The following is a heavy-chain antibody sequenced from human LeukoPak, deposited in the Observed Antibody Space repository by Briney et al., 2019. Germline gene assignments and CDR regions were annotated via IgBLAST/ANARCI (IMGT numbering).Heavy chain of an antibody. D-gene: IGHD6-19*01. CDR1: GYTFTSYY. J-gene: IGHJ6*02. Sequence: ASVKVSCKASGYTFTSYYMHWVRQAPGQGLEWMGWISAYNGNTNYAQKLQGRVTMTTDTSTSTAYMELRSLRSDDTAVYYCARVAVAGMSFYYYYYGMDVWGQGTTVTVSS. CDR2: ISAYNGNT. V-gene: IGHV1-18*04. CDR3: ARVAVAGMSFYYYYYGMDV.